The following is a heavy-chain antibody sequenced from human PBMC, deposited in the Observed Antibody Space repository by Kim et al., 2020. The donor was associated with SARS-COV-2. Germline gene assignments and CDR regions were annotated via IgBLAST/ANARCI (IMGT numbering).Heavy chain of an antibody. Sequence: SETLSLTCAVYGGSFSGYYWSWIRQPPGKGLEWIGEINHSGSTNYNPSLKSRVTISVDTSKNQFSLKLSSVTAADTAVYYCARARHVSTARVVRAKGWFDPWGQGTLVTVSS. J-gene: IGHJ5*02. CDR1: GGSFSGYY. CDR3: ARARHVSTARVVRAKGWFDP. D-gene: IGHD3-10*01. CDR2: INHSGST. V-gene: IGHV4-34*01.